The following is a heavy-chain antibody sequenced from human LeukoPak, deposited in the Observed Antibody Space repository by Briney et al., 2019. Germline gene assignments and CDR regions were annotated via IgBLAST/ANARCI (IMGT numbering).Heavy chain of an antibody. CDR3: ARHLRFDGSYPGGFDY. J-gene: IGHJ4*02. D-gene: IGHD1-26*01. CDR1: GGSISSHY. Sequence: SETLSLTCTVSGGSISSHYWSWIRQPPGKGLEWIGYIYYSGSTNYNPSLKSRVTISVDTSKNQFSLKLSSVTAADTAVYYCARHLRFDGSYPGGFDYWGQGTLVTVSS. CDR2: IYYSGST. V-gene: IGHV4-59*08.